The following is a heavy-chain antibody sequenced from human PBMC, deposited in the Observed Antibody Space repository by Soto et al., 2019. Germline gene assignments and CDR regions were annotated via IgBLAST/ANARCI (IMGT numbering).Heavy chain of an antibody. D-gene: IGHD3-22*01. Sequence: QVQLQQWGAGLLKPSETLSLTCAVYGESLSGYYWSWIRQTPGKGLEWIGEINHSGGTDYNPSLKSRVTISSDTAKNQLLLRVNSVTAADTAVDYCAGRNGYYSGIDYWGQGTLVTVSS. J-gene: IGHJ4*02. CDR1: GESLSGYY. CDR2: INHSGGT. CDR3: AGRNGYYSGIDY. V-gene: IGHV4-34*01.